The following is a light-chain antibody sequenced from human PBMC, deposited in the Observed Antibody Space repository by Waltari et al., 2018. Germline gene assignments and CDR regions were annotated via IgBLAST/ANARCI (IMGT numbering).Light chain of an antibody. J-gene: IGKJ5*01. CDR2: EAS. Sequence: DIQMTQSPSSLSASVGDRVTISCRASQSVTGYLNWYQQKPGKAPKLLIYEASRLHSGVPSRFSGSQSGTDFTLTISFLQPEDFATYYCQQSDTNPIALGQGTRLEIK. CDR1: QSVTGY. CDR3: QQSDTNPIA. V-gene: IGKV1-39*01.